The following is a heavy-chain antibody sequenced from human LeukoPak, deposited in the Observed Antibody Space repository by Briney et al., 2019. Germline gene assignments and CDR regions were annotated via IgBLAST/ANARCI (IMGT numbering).Heavy chain of an antibody. V-gene: IGHV4-59*01. D-gene: IGHD7-27*01. J-gene: IGHJ4*02. Sequence: PSETLSLTCTVSGDSISSYYWSWIRRPPGKGLEWIGYIYYSGNTNYNPSLKSRVTISVDTSKNQFSLKLSSVTAADTAVYYCARDWELGILDYWGQGTLVTVSS. CDR2: IYYSGNT. CDR3: ARDWELGILDY. CDR1: GDSISSYY.